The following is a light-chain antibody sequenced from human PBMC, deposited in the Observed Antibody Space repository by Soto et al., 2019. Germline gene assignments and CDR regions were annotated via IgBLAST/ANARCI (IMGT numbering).Light chain of an antibody. CDR3: QEYSSYWT. CDR1: QSIITS. V-gene: IGKV1-5*03. J-gene: IGKJ1*01. CDR2: KAS. Sequence: EIQMTQSPSTLSASVGDRVTISCRASQSIITSLAWYQQKPGKAPKLLIYKASSLESGVPSRFKGSGSGTEFTLTISSLQPDYLATYYGQEYSSYWTFGQGTKVEIK.